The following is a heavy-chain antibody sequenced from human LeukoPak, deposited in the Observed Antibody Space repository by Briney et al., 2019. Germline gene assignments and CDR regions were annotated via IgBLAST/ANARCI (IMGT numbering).Heavy chain of an antibody. CDR2: INHSGST. V-gene: IGHV4-34*01. CDR3: ARGIAARGYYFDY. CDR1: GGSFSGYY. Sequence: SETLSLTCAVYGGSFSGYYWSWIRQPPGKGLEWIGEINHSGSTNYNPSLKSRVTISEDTSKNQFSLKLSSVTAADTAVYYCARGIAARGYYFDYWGQGTLVTVSS. J-gene: IGHJ4*02. D-gene: IGHD6-6*01.